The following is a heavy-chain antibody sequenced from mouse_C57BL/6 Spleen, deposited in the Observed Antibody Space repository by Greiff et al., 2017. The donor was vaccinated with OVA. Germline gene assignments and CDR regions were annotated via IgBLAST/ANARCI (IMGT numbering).Heavy chain of an antibody. V-gene: IGHV1-26*01. CDR1: GYTFTDYY. D-gene: IGHD1-1*01. CDR2: INPNNGGT. J-gene: IGHJ2*01. Sequence: VQLQQSGPELVKPGASVKISCKASGYTFTDYYMNWVKQSHGKSLEWIGDINPNNGGTSYNQKFKGKATLTVDKASSTAYMELRSLTSEDSAVYYCARYRYGSREYYFDYWGQGTTLTVSS. CDR3: ARYRYGSREYYFDY.